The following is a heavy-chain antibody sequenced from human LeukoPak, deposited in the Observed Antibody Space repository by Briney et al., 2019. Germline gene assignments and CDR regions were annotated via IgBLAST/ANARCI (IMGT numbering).Heavy chain of an antibody. CDR3: AREKPLLYGGTLDY. CDR2: IKQDGSEK. J-gene: IGHJ4*02. V-gene: IGHV3-7*03. Sequence: GGSLRLSCAASGFTFSSYWMSWVRQAPGKGLEWVANIKQDGSEKYYVDSVKGRFTISRDNAKNSLYLQMNSLRAEDTAVYYCAREKPLLYGGTLDYWGQGTLVTVSS. CDR1: GFTFSSYW. D-gene: IGHD2-2*02.